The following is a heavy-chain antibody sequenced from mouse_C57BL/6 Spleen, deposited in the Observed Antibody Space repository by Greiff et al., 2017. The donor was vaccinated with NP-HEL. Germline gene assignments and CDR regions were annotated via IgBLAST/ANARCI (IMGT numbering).Heavy chain of an antibody. V-gene: IGHV1-82*01. Sequence: QVQLQQSGPELVKPGASVKFSCKASGYAFSSSWMNWVKQRPGKGLEWIGRIYPGDGDTNYNGKFKGKATLTADKSSSTAYMQLSSLTSEDSAVYFCAKGSPFAYWGQGTLVTVSA. J-gene: IGHJ3*01. CDR3: AKGSPFAY. CDR1: GYAFSSSW. CDR2: IYPGDGDT.